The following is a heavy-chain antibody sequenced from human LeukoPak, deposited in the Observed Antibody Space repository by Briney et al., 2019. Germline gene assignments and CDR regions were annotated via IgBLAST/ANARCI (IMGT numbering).Heavy chain of an antibody. J-gene: IGHJ4*02. Sequence: GGSLRLSCAASGFTFSSYWMSWVRQAPGKGLEWVSNIKHDGSEKYYVDSVKGRFTISRDNAKNSLYLEMNSLRAEDTAVYYCVRESTNYYDSSGYYWGQGTLVTVSS. V-gene: IGHV3-7*05. D-gene: IGHD3-22*01. CDR2: IKHDGSEK. CDR1: GFTFSSYW. CDR3: VRESTNYYDSSGYY.